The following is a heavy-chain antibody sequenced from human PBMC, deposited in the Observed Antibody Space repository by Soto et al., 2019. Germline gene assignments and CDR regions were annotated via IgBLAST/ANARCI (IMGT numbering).Heavy chain of an antibody. CDR2: IYYSGST. CDR1: GGSISSYY. J-gene: IGHJ4*02. Sequence: PSEILSPTCTVSGGSISSYYWSWIRQPPEKGLEWIGHIYYSGSTNYNPSLKSRVTISVDTSKNQFSLKLSSVTAADTAVYYCARAYYDYVWGSYRSYYFDYWGQGTLVTVSS. CDR3: ARAYYDYVWGSYRSYYFDY. V-gene: IGHV4-59*08. D-gene: IGHD3-16*02.